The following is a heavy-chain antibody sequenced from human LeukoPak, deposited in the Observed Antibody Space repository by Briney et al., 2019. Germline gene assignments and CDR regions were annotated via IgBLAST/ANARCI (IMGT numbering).Heavy chain of an antibody. CDR3: ARGEGSSGWYGVDY. J-gene: IGHJ4*02. CDR1: GFTFSDYY. D-gene: IGHD6-19*01. Sequence: GGSLRLSCAASGFTFSDYYMSWIRQAPGKGLEWVSYICSSSSYTNYADSVKGRFTISRDNAKNSLYLQMNSLRAEDTAVYYCARGEGSSGWYGVDYWGQGTLVTVSS. CDR2: ICSSSSYT. V-gene: IGHV3-11*06.